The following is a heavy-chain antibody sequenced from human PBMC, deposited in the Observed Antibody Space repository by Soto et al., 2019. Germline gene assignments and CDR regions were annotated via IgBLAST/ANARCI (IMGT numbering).Heavy chain of an antibody. CDR3: VRQGFGTLHGLVDV. CDR1: SVSISNYK. V-gene: IGHV4-59*08. Sequence: QVQLQESGPGLVKPSETLSLTCSVPSVSISNYKWSWIRQTPGKGLEWIGYIDNSGGTSYNPSLRSRVTMSVGTSPEQFSLRLTSVTAADTAVYYCVRQGFGTLHGLVDVWGQGTTVTVSS. J-gene: IGHJ6*02. CDR2: IDNSGGT. D-gene: IGHD3-10*01.